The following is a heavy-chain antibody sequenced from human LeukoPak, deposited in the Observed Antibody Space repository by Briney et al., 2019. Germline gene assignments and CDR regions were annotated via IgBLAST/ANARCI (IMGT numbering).Heavy chain of an antibody. CDR1: GGSISSGGYY. D-gene: IGHD6-6*01. J-gene: IGHJ5*02. Sequence: SETLSLTCTVSGGSISSGGYYWSWIRQHPGKGLEWIGYIYYSGSTYYNPSLKSRVIISVDTSKNQFSLKLSSVTAADTAVYYCARVEYSSSSWFDPWGQGTLVTVSS. V-gene: IGHV4-31*03. CDR3: ARVEYSSSSWFDP. CDR2: IYYSGST.